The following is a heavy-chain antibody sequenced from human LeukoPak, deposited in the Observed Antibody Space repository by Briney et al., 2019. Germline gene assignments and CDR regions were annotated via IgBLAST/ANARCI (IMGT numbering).Heavy chain of an antibody. D-gene: IGHD3-3*01. CDR1: GGSVSSGSYY. V-gene: IGHV4-61*01. CDR2: IYYSGST. CDR3: ARDQPPDDYDFWSGYPRGGFDP. J-gene: IGHJ5*02. Sequence: PSETLSLTCTVSGGSVSSGSYYWSWIRQPPGKGLEWIGYIYYSGSTNYNPSLKSRVTISVDTSKNQFSLKLSSVTAADTAVYYCARDQPPDDYDFWSGYPRGGFDPWGQGTLVTVSS.